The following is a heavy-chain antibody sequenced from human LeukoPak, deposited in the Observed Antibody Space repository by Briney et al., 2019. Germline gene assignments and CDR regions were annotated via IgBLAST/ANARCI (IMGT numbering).Heavy chain of an antibody. CDR1: GYIFTVKF. CDR3: AIENYYDSSGYSKAFDY. J-gene: IGHJ4*02. Sequence: ASVKVSCKASGYIFTVKFLHWLRQAPGQGLEWMGGIEPKSGGAVYGRNSRSRVTVTRDTSVSTAYMELSGLRSDDTAVYYCAIENYYDSSGYSKAFDYWGQRTLVTVSS. CDR2: IEPKSGGA. D-gene: IGHD3-22*01. V-gene: IGHV1-2*02.